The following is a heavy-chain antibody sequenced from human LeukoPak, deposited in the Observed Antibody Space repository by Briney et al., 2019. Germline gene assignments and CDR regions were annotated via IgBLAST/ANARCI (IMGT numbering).Heavy chain of an antibody. CDR2: IYRSGST. Sequence: SETLSLTCTVSGGSISSGSYYWSWIRQPAGKRLEWIGHIYRSGSTNYNPSLKSRVTISVDTSKNQFSLKLSSVTAADTAVYYCARGYRTVTTGGVRPTGSRYFDYWGQGTLVTVSS. CDR3: ARGYRTVTTGGVRPTGSRYFDY. V-gene: IGHV4-61*09. D-gene: IGHD4-17*01. CDR1: GGSISSGSYY. J-gene: IGHJ4*02.